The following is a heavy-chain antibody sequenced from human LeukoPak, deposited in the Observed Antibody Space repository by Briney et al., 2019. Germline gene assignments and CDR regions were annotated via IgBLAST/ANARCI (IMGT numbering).Heavy chain of an antibody. D-gene: IGHD2-15*01. CDR3: ARGQLLLEGYFYYMDV. Sequence: PGGSLRLSCAASGFTFSSYPMHWVRQAPGKVLEWVAVVSDDGNKKFDADFVKGRFTISRDNSKNTLYLQMNSLRGEDTAVYYCARGQLLLEGYFYYMDVWGEGTTVTVSS. CDR2: VSDDGNKK. CDR1: GFTFSSYP. J-gene: IGHJ6*03. V-gene: IGHV3-30-3*01.